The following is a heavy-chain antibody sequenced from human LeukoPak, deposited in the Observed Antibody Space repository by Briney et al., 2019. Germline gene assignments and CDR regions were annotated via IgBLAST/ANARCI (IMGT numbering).Heavy chain of an antibody. Sequence: ASVKVSCKASGGTFSSYAISWVRQAPGQGLEWMGGIIPIFGTANYAQKFQGRVTLTADESTSTAYMELSSLRSEDTAVYYCARQGGYSGYSAYYFDYWGQGTLVTVSS. CDR1: GGTFSSYA. CDR2: IIPIFGTA. V-gene: IGHV1-69*13. CDR3: ARQGGYSGYSAYYFDY. D-gene: IGHD5-12*01. J-gene: IGHJ4*02.